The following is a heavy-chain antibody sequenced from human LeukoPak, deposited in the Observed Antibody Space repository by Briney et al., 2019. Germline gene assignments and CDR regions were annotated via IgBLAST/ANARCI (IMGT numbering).Heavy chain of an antibody. Sequence: SETLSLTCGVYGGSFSDHYWTWIRHSPGKGLEWIGESSHNEGTHSNPSLKSRVTMSLDTSKNQFYLNLNPVTAADTAAYYCARGTDAYKLGNIWGQGTLVTVSP. CDR2: SSHNEGT. D-gene: IGHD5-24*01. J-gene: IGHJ4*02. CDR3: ARGTDAYKLGNI. CDR1: GGSFSDHY. V-gene: IGHV4-34*01.